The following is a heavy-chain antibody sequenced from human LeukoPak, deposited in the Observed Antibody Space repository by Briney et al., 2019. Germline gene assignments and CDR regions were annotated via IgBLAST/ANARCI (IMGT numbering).Heavy chain of an antibody. CDR1: GGSISTYY. V-gene: IGHV4-4*07. J-gene: IGHJ4*02. D-gene: IGHD2-2*01. Sequence: SETLSLTCTVSGGSISTYYWSWIRQPAGKGLEWIGRIHSSRTTHYNPSLRSRVTLSIDTSKNQFSLTLSPVPAADTAVYYCGRLNLPAVSGAFDYWGKGHLVPVSS. CDR3: GRLNLPAVSGAFDY. CDR2: IHSSRTT.